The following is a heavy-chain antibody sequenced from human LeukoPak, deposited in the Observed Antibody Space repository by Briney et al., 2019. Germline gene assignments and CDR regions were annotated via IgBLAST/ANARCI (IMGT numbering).Heavy chain of an antibody. CDR1: GFTFSSYE. Sequence: PGGSLRLSCKASGFTFSSYEMNWVRQAPGKGLEWLSYISSNSNSIYYARSVKGRFTISRDNAENSLYLQMNSLRAEDTAVYYCARVATWDLYYYYGMDVWGQGTTVTVSS. J-gene: IGHJ6*02. CDR2: ISSNSNSI. D-gene: IGHD5-12*01. CDR3: ARVATWDLYYYYGMDV. V-gene: IGHV3-48*03.